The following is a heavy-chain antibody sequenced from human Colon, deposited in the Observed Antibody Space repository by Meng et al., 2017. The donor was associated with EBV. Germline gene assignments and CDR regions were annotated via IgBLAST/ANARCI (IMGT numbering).Heavy chain of an antibody. Sequence: LVEAGGGFVKPGGSLSLSCAASGFNFNGYYMTWIRQAPGMGLEWVAFISKMGDGISYAESVRGRFTISRDSATHSLYLQMNSLRADDTAVYYCARDLGGPRDYWGQGTLVTVSS. CDR1: GFNFNGYY. CDR3: ARDLGGPRDY. J-gene: IGHJ4*02. V-gene: IGHV3-11*01. CDR2: ISKMGDGI. D-gene: IGHD6-25*01.